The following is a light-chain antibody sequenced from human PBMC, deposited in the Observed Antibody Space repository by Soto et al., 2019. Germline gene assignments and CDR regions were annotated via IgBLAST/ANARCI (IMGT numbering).Light chain of an antibody. J-gene: IGKJ5*01. V-gene: IGKV1-9*01. CDR3: QYLNGAPTIT. Sequence: DIQLTQSPSFLSASVGDRVTITCRASQDVSDYLAWYQHAPGKAPNLLIYAAYTLQSGVPSRFSGSGSGTEFSLTFTSLQPEDFATYYCQYLNGAPTITFGQGARLEI. CDR2: AAY. CDR1: QDVSDY.